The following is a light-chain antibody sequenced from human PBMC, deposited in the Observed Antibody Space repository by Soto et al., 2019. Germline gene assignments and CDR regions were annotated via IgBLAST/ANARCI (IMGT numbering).Light chain of an antibody. CDR2: DVS. J-gene: IGLJ2*01. V-gene: IGLV2-11*01. CDR3: CSYADSNNLL. Sequence: QSALTQPRSVSGSPGQSVTISCTGTSSDVGGYDFVSWYQHHPGTAPKLMIHDVSERPSGVPDRFSGSKSGNMASLTISGLQAEDEADYYCCSYADSNNLLFGGGTKVTVL. CDR1: SSDVGGYDF.